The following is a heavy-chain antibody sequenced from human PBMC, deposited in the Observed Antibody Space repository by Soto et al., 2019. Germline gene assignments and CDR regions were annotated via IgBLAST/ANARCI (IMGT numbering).Heavy chain of an antibody. V-gene: IGHV4-59*01. CDR1: GVSINSYY. D-gene: IGHD6-13*01. CDR2: SYYSGST. Sequence: SEALSLTCTVSGVSINSYYWSWIRQPPGKGLEWIGYSYYSGSTIYNPSLKSRVTISIDTSKKQFSLNLNSVTAADTAVYYCARGDSSSWYLNWFHPWGQGTLVTVSS. CDR3: ARGDSSSWYLNWFHP. J-gene: IGHJ5*02.